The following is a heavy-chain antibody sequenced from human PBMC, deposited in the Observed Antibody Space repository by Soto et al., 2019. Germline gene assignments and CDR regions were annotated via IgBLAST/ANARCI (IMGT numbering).Heavy chain of an antibody. Sequence: GGSLRLSCAASGFTFSSYSMNWVRQAPGKGLEWVSYISSSSSTIYYADSVKGRFTISRDNAKNSLYLQMNSLRAEDTAVYYCARVIPPDYGDYEFDYWGQGTLVTVSS. CDR2: ISSSSSTI. CDR3: ARVIPPDYGDYEFDY. D-gene: IGHD4-17*01. J-gene: IGHJ4*02. V-gene: IGHV3-48*01. CDR1: GFTFSSYS.